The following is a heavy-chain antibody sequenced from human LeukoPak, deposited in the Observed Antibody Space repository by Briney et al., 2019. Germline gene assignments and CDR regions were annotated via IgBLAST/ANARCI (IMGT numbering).Heavy chain of an antibody. V-gene: IGHV3-21*06. CDR2: ISTTGYI. CDR1: GFTFSKYS. D-gene: IGHD2-2*01. Sequence: GGSPRLSCAASGFTFSKYSMNWVRQAPGKGLEWVSSISTTGYIYYADSVKGRFTISRDHANISLYLQMISLRAEDTAVYYCARDDCTTTTCYFSMDVWGQGTTVTVSS. CDR3: ARDDCTTTTCYFSMDV. J-gene: IGHJ6*02.